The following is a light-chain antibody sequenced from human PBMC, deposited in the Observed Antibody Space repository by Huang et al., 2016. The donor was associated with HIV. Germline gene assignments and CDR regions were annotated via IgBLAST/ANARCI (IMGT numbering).Light chain of an antibody. CDR1: PSLRHITGLNY. V-gene: IGKV2-28*01. CDR2: LGS. J-gene: IGKJ2*01. CDR3: MEALQTPYT. Sequence: VVMTQSPLSLPVPPGEPASISCRSSPSLRHITGLNYLDWYLQKPGQSPQLLIHLGSSRASGVPDRFSGGGSGTDFSLNISRVEAEDAGIYYCMEALQTPYTFGQGTKLEI.